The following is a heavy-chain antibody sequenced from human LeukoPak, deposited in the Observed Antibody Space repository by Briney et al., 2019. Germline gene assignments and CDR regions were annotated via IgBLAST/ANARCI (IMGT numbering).Heavy chain of an antibody. J-gene: IGHJ4*02. V-gene: IGHV3-30*04. CDR1: GFTFSIYA. CDR2: ISYDGSNK. D-gene: IGHD6-19*01. CDR3: ARVFYSSGWYGNFDY. Sequence: PGRSLRLSCAASGFTFSIYAMHWVRQAPGKGLEWVAVISYDGSNKYYADSVKGRFTISRDNSKNTLYLQMNSLRAEDTAVYYCARVFYSSGWYGNFDYWGQGTLVTVSS.